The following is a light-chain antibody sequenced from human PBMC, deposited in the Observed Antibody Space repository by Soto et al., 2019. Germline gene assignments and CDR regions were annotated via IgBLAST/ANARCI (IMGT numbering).Light chain of an antibody. CDR1: QRLSASD. V-gene: IGKV3-20*01. CDR2: GVS. Sequence: EVVLTPSPVTLSLSPAQRATLSCRASQRLSASDIAWYQQKPGQAPKFLIYGVSSRATGIPDRFSGSGSGTDFTLTISRLEPEDFAVYHCQQYGSSPLITVGQGTRLEIK. CDR3: QQYGSSPLIT. J-gene: IGKJ5*01.